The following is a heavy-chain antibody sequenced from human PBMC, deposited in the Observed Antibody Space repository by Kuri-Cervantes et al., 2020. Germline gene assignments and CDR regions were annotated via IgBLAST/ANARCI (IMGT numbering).Heavy chain of an antibody. J-gene: IGHJ3*02. V-gene: IGHV4-59*08. D-gene: IGHD1-7*01. CDR3: ARPITGTTWVAFHI. CDR1: GGSLGGYY. CDR2: IYYSGNTYSGDT. Sequence: SETLSLTCAVYGGSLGGYYWSYIRQPPGKGLEWIGYIYYSGNTYSGDTYYTPSLKSRVTISVDTSKNQFSLKLSSVTAAGSAVYYCARPITGTTWVAFHIWGLGTLVTVSS.